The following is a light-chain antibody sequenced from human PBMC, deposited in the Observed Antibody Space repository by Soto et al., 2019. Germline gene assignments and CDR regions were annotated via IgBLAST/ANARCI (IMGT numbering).Light chain of an antibody. CDR2: KAS. CDR3: QQYNSYSWA. Sequence: DIQMTQSPSTLSASVGDRVTITCRASQSISSWLAWYQQKSGKAPKLLIYKASSLESGVPSRFSGSGSGTEFTLTNSSLQPDDFATYYCQQYNSYSWALGQGTKVDIK. V-gene: IGKV1-5*03. CDR1: QSISSW. J-gene: IGKJ1*01.